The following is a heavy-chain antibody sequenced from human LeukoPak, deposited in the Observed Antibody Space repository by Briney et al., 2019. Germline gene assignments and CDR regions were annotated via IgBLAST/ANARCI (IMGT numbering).Heavy chain of an antibody. CDR3: AKARQEYYFDY. CDR1: GFTFSSYA. V-gene: IGHV3-23*01. CDR2: VSGSGGST. Sequence: GGSLRLSCAASGFTFSSYAMNWVSQAPGRGLEWVSGVSGSGGSTYYADSVKGRFTISRDNSKNTLYLQMNSLRAEDTAVYYCAKARQEYYFDYWGQGTLVTVSS. J-gene: IGHJ4*02.